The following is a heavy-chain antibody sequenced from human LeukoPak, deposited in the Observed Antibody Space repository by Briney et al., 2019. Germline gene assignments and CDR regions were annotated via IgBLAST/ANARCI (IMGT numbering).Heavy chain of an antibody. V-gene: IGHV4-59*01. Sequence: PSETLSLTCTVSGGSISSYYWSWIRQPPGKGLEWIGYIYYSGSTNYNPSLKSRVTISVDTSKNQFSLKLSSVTAADTAVYYCARRIAAAAYDAFDIWGQGTMVTVSS. CDR2: IYYSGST. J-gene: IGHJ3*02. CDR3: ARRIAAAAYDAFDI. CDR1: GGSISSYY. D-gene: IGHD6-13*01.